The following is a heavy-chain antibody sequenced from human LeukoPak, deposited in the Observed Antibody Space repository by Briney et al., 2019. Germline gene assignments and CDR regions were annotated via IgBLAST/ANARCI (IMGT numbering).Heavy chain of an antibody. D-gene: IGHD3-3*01. J-gene: IGHJ4*02. CDR1: GGTFSSYA. V-gene: IGHV1-69*13. Sequence: ASVKVSCTASGGTFSSYAISWVRQAPGRGLEWMGGIIPIFGTANYAQKFQGRVTITADESTSTAYMELSSLRSEDTAVYYCARGQGEGDFWSGYYADYWGQGTLVTVSS. CDR2: IIPIFGTA. CDR3: ARGQGEGDFWSGYYADY.